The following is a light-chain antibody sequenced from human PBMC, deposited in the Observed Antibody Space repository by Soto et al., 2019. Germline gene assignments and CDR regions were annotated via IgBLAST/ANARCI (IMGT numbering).Light chain of an antibody. CDR2: GAS. CDR1: QSVSSDY. J-gene: IGKJ2*01. Sequence: EIVLTQSPGTLSLSPGERATLSCRASQSVSSDYLAWYQQKPGQAPRLLIYGASSRATGIPDRFSGSGSGTDFTLTISRLEPEDFAVYYCQQYGSSPRTFGQGTNLDIK. CDR3: QQYGSSPRT. V-gene: IGKV3-20*01.